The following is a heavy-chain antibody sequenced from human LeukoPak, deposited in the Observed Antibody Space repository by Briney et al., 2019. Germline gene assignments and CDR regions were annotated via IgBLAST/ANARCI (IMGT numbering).Heavy chain of an antibody. CDR3: ARGEDSYYYYGMDV. CDR2: INPNSGGT. Sequence: ASVKVSCKASGCTFTGYYMHWVRQAPGQGPEWMGWINPNSGGTNYAQKFQGRVTMTRDTSISTAYMELSRLRSDDTAVYYCARGEDSYYYYGMDVWGQGTTVTVSS. D-gene: IGHD3/OR15-3a*01. V-gene: IGHV1-2*02. J-gene: IGHJ6*02. CDR1: GCTFTGYY.